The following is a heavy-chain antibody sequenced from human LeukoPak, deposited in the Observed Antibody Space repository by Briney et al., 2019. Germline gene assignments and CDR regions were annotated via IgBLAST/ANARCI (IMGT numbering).Heavy chain of an antibody. Sequence: SQTLSLTCTVSGGSIISGGYYWSWIRQHPGKGLEWIGYIYYSGTTYYNPSLKSRVTISVGTSNNQFSLKVTSVTAADTAVYYCAKSGDGYNFDYWGQGTLVTVSS. D-gene: IGHD5-24*01. CDR1: GGSIISGGYY. CDR3: AKSGDGYNFDY. V-gene: IGHV4-31*03. CDR2: IYYSGTT. J-gene: IGHJ4*02.